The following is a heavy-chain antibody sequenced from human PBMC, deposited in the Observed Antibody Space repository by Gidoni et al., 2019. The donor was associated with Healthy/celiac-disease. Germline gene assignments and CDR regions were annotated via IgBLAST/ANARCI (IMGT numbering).Heavy chain of an antibody. CDR2: ISGSGGST. J-gene: IGHJ3*02. Sequence: AASGFTFSSYAMSWVRQAPGKGLEWVSAISGSGGSTYYADSVKGRFTISRDNSKNTLYLQMNSLRAEDTAVYYCAKSSGWFSGDAFDIWGQGTMVTVSA. CDR3: AKSSGWFSGDAFDI. D-gene: IGHD6-19*01. V-gene: IGHV3-23*01. CDR1: GFTFSSYA.